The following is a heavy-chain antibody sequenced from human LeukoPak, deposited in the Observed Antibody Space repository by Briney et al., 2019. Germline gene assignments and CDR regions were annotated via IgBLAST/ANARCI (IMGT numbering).Heavy chain of an antibody. Sequence: GGSLRLSCAASGFTFSSYAMSWVRQAPGKGLEWVSLINDSGGNTYYADSVKGRFAISRDNSKNTLFLQMSSLRAEDTAVYYCAKTSAGIRGGYFDYWGQGTLVTVSS. CDR2: INDSGGNT. V-gene: IGHV3-23*01. D-gene: IGHD3-10*01. CDR1: GFTFSSYA. CDR3: AKTSAGIRGGYFDY. J-gene: IGHJ4*02.